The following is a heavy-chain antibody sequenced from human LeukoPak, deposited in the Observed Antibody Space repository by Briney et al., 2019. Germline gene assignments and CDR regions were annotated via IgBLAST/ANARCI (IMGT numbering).Heavy chain of an antibody. CDR1: GFTVSNNY. V-gene: IGHV3-53*01. CDR2: IYSGGTT. Sequence: GGSLRLSCAASGFTVSNNYMSWVRQAPGKGLEWVSIIYSGGTTYYADSVKGRFNISRDNSKNTLFLQMNSLRAEDTAVYYCTKGDITMIPDWGQGTLVTVSS. CDR3: TKGDITMIPD. J-gene: IGHJ4*02. D-gene: IGHD3-22*01.